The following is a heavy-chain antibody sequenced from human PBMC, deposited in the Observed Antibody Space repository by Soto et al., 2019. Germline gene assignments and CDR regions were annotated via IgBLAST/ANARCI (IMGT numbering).Heavy chain of an antibody. Sequence: QVQLVQSGAEVKKPGSSVKVSCKASGGTFSSYAISWVRQAPGQGLEWMGGIIPTLGTANYAQKFQGRVTSTADESTSTAYMELSSLSSEDTAVDYCASCNGDYYFDYWGQGTLVTVSS. CDR2: IIPTLGTA. V-gene: IGHV1-69*11. D-gene: IGHD4-17*01. CDR3: ASCNGDYYFDY. J-gene: IGHJ4*02. CDR1: GGTFSSYA.